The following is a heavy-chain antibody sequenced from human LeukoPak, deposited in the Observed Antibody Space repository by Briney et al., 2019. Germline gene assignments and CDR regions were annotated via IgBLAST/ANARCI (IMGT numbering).Heavy chain of an antibody. Sequence: PSETLSLTCTVSGGSISSSSYFWGWIRQPPGKGLDWIGSIYYSGSTYYNPSLKGRVTISVDTSKNQFSLKLSSVTAADTAIYHCARLIGSSGISDYWGQGTLVTVSS. CDR2: IYYSGST. J-gene: IGHJ4*02. CDR1: GGSISSSSYF. CDR3: ARLIGSSGISDY. D-gene: IGHD3-16*02. V-gene: IGHV4-39*01.